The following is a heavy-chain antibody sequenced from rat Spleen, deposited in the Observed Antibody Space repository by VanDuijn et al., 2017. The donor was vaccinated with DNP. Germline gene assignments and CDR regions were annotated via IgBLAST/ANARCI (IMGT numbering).Heavy chain of an antibody. CDR1: GFTFSAYY. J-gene: IGHJ2*01. Sequence: EVQLVESGGGLVQPGRSLKLSCAASGFTFSAYYMAWVRQAPAKGLEWVAYIGSAAYAPYYGDSVKGRFTISRDNAQNTQYLQMNSLRSEDTATYYCASHTYYGYDYFVYWGQGVMVTVSS. CDR3: ASHTYYGYDYFVY. V-gene: IGHV5-22*01. CDR2: IGSAAYAP. D-gene: IGHD1-9*01.